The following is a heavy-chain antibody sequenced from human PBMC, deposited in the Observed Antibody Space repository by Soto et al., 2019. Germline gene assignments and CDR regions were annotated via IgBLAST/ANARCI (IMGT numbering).Heavy chain of an antibody. CDR3: ARGQEGVVATH. J-gene: IGHJ4*02. Sequence: QVQLQQWGAGLLKPSETLSLNCAVTGGSLSGYYWSWIRQPPGKGLEWIGEVKDGGHTNYSPSLRGRATISSDPANNQFSLGLNSVTAADTGVYYCARGQEGVVATHWDQGSLVTVSS. V-gene: IGHV4-34*01. D-gene: IGHD5-12*01. CDR2: VKDGGHT. CDR1: GGSLSGYY.